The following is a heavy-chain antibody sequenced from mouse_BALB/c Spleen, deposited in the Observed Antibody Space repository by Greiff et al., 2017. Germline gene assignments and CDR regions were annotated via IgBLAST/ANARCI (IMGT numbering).Heavy chain of an antibody. CDR1: GFAFSSYD. V-gene: IGHV5-12-1*01. Sequence: EVKLVESGGGLVKPGGSLKLSCAASGFAFSSYDMSWVRQTPEKRLEWVAYISSGGGSTYYPDTVKGRFTISRDNAKNTLYLQMSSLKSEDTAMYYCARHEDPYWYFDVWGAGTTVTVSS. CDR2: ISSGGGST. J-gene: IGHJ1*01. CDR3: ARHEDPYWYFDV.